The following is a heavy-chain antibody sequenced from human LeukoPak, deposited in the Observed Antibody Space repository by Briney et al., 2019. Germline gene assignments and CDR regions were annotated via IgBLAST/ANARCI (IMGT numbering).Heavy chain of an antibody. V-gene: IGHV1-2*02. CDR2: INPSSGDT. J-gene: IGHJ3*02. CDR3: ARDVRSTDAFDI. Sequence: GASVKVSCKASGYTFTASFLHWVRQAPGQGLEWMGWINPSSGDTNSVQKFQDRVTMTRDTSINTAYMELSRLRSDDTAVYYCARDVRSTDAFDIWGQGTEVTVSS. CDR1: GYTFTASF. D-gene: IGHD3-10*02.